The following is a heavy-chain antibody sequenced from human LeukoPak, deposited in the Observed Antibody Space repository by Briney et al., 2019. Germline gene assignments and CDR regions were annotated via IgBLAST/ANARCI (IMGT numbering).Heavy chain of an antibody. CDR3: AKDVFMGGYSGLYNRVVEAGYYYYGMDV. V-gene: IGHV3-33*06. CDR2: IWSDGKNK. CDR1: GFAFSNYG. Sequence: PGGSLRLSCAASGFAFSNYGMHWVRQAPGKGLEWVSVIWSDGKNKFYVDSVKGRFTISRDNSKNTLYLQMNSLRAEDTAVYYCAKDVFMGGYSGLYNRVVEAGYYYYGMDVWGQGTTVTVSS. J-gene: IGHJ6*02. D-gene: IGHD1-26*01.